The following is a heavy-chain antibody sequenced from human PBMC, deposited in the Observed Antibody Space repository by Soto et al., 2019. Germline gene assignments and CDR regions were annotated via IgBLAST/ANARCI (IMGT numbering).Heavy chain of an antibody. V-gene: IGHV3-33*01. CDR3: ARDGAGVVGTFDY. CDR2: IYNDGSNK. D-gene: IGHD3-3*01. Sequence: QVQLVESGGGVVQPGGSLRLSCEVSGLTFRNYGMHWVRQAPGKGREWLAMIYNDGSNKEYADSVKGRFTISRDNSKSTLFLQMNSLRVADTAVDFYARDGAGVVGTFDYWGQGNLVTVSS. J-gene: IGHJ4*02. CDR1: GLTFRNYG.